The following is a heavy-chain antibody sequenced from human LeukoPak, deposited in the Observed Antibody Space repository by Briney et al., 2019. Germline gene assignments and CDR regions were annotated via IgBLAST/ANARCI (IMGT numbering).Heavy chain of an antibody. CDR1: GGSISSGGYS. CDR2: IYRSGIT. V-gene: IGHV4-30-2*01. Sequence: SQTLSLTCAVYGGSISSGGYSWPWLRQPPGRGLEWVGYIYRSGITYYNPSLTSRVTISVDRSTNHFSLQLTSVTAADTAVYYCARGDHCSVSSCFFDYWGQGALVTVSS. CDR3: ARGDHCSVSSCFFDY. D-gene: IGHD2-2*01. J-gene: IGHJ4*02.